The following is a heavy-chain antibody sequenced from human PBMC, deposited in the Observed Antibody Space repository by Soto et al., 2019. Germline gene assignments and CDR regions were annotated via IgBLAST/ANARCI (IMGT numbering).Heavy chain of an antibody. V-gene: IGHV3-9*01. D-gene: IGHD2-15*01. CDR1: GFTFDDYA. CDR3: AKARIGYCISCGFDP. CDR2: ISWNSASI. J-gene: IGHJ5*02. Sequence: EVQLVESGGGLVQPGRSLRLSCAASGFTFDDYAMHWVRQAPGKGLEWVSGISWNSASIGYADSVKGRVTISRDNAKNSLYLPMNSLRAEDTALYYCAKARIGYCISCGFDPWGQGTLVTVSS.